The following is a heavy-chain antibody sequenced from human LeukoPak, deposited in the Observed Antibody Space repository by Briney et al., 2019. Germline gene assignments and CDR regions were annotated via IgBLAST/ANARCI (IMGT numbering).Heavy chain of an antibody. Sequence: GGSLRLSCAASGFTFSSYSMNWVRQAPGKGLEWVSSISSSTTYIYYADSVKGRFTISRDNAKNSLYLQMNSLRAEDTAVYYCARTLYYYGSGSESVYDAFDIWGQGTMVTVSS. D-gene: IGHD3-10*01. J-gene: IGHJ3*02. V-gene: IGHV3-21*01. CDR3: ARTLYYYGSGSESVYDAFDI. CDR2: ISSSTTYI. CDR1: GFTFSSYS.